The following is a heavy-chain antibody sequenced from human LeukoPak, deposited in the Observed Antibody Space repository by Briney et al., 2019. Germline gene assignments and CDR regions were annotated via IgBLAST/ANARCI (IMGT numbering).Heavy chain of an antibody. J-gene: IGHJ3*01. CDR2: TYYRSKWYN. Sequence: SQTLSLTCAISGDTVSSNSAAWNWMRQSPSRGLEWLGRTYYRSKWYNDYAVFVKSRITINPDTSKNQSSLQLRSVTPEDTAVYYCARDRDGVDAFDVWGQGTMVTVSS. D-gene: IGHD2-8*01. CDR3: ARDRDGVDAFDV. V-gene: IGHV6-1*01. CDR1: GDTVSSNSAA.